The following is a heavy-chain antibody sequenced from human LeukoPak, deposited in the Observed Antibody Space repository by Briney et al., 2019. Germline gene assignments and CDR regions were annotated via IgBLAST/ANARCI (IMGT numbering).Heavy chain of an antibody. CDR1: GSTFSSYS. J-gene: IGHJ4*02. Sequence: PGGSLRLSCAASGSTFSSYSMNWVRQAPGKGLEWVSYISSSSTIYYADSVKGRFTISRDNAKNSLYLQMNSLRAEDTAVYYCARDRGYSKGYWGQGTLVTVSS. CDR2: ISSSSTI. CDR3: ARDRGYSKGY. D-gene: IGHD6-13*01. V-gene: IGHV3-48*04.